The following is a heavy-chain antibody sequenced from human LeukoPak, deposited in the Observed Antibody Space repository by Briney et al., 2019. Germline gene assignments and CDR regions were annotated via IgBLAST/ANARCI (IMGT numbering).Heavy chain of an antibody. CDR1: GYTFTSYG. D-gene: IGHD5-12*01. Sequence: ASVKVSCKASGYTFTSYGISWVRQAPGQGLEWMGWISGYNGNTNYAQKLQGRVTMTTDTSTSTAYMDLRSLRSDDTAVYYCATHPQTGGYADYWGQGTLVTVSS. V-gene: IGHV1-18*01. CDR3: ATHPQTGGYADY. J-gene: IGHJ4*02. CDR2: ISGYNGNT.